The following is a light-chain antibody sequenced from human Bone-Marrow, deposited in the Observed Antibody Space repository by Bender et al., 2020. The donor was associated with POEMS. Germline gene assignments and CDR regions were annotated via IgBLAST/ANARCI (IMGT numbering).Light chain of an antibody. CDR1: TDDVVAYNS. CDR2: DVN. J-gene: IGLJ1*01. Sequence: QSALTQPPSVSASPGQSITISCTGTTDDVVAYNSVSWYQQYPGKAPKLIIFDVNNRPSGISSRFSGSKSVNTASLTISGLQTEDEADYYCFSYTAINTYVFGTGTKVSV. CDR3: FSYTAINTYV. V-gene: IGLV2-14*03.